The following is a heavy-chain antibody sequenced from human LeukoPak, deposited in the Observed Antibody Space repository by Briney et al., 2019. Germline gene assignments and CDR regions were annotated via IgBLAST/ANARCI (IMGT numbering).Heavy chain of an antibody. Sequence: PGGSLRLSCAASGFTFNGYYMSWVRQAPGKGLEWVSYIGGSSKTIFYADSVKGRYTVSRDNAKKSLFLQMNSLRAEDTAVYYCARAIFGVAQPPYYFYHYMDVWGKGTTVTVSS. CDR3: ARAIFGVAQPPYYFYHYMDV. D-gene: IGHD3-3*01. CDR2: IGGSSKTI. J-gene: IGHJ6*03. V-gene: IGHV3-48*04. CDR1: GFTFNGYY.